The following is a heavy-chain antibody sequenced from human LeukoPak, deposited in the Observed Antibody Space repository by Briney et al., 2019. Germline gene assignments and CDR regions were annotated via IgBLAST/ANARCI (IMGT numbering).Heavy chain of an antibody. J-gene: IGHJ6*03. V-gene: IGHV3-21*01. CDR1: GFTFSRYT. CDR3: ARFSEVYYYVDV. Sequence: GGSLRLSCAASGFTFSRYTMNWVRQAPGRGLEWVSSISSSISYIYYADSVKGRFTISRDDAKKSLYLQMNSLRAEDTAVYYCARFSEVYYYVDVWGTGTTVTVSS. D-gene: IGHD2/OR15-2a*01. CDR2: ISSSISYI.